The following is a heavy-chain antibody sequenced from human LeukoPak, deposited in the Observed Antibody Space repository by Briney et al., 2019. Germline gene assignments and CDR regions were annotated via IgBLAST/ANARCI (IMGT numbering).Heavy chain of an antibody. CDR2: INSGGGGT. V-gene: IGHV3-23*01. Sequence: PGGSLRLSCAASGFTFSTYAMSWVRQAPGKGLEWVSAINSGGGGTHYADSVEGRFPISRDNSKNTLYLQMNSLRAEDTAVYYCARRSHYYDSSGYLDLWGQGTLVTVSS. J-gene: IGHJ4*02. CDR3: ARRSHYYDSSGYLDL. CDR1: GFTFSTYA. D-gene: IGHD3-22*01.